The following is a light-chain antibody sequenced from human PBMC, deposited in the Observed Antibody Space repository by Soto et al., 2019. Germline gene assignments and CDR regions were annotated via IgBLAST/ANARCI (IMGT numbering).Light chain of an antibody. CDR3: HQYASLPRT. CDR2: SAS. V-gene: IGKV3-20*01. J-gene: IGKJ1*01. CDR1: QSVSRNY. Sequence: ENLFTQSSGTLSFSPGEKATPSFRASQSVSRNYLAWYQQKPGQAPRLLIYSASSRATTVPDRFSGSGSGTDFTLTISRLEPEDFAVYYCHQYASLPRTFGQGTKVDIK.